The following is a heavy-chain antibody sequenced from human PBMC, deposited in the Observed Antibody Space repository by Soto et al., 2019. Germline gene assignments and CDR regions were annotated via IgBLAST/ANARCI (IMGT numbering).Heavy chain of an antibody. CDR2: IYDSGST. V-gene: IGHV4-30-2*01. CDR1: GDSISRGGYS. Sequence: LSLTCAVSGDSISRGGYSWTWIRQPPGKALEWIGNIYDSGSTSYNPSLKSRVTISVDRSKNQFSLKLTSVTAADTAVYFCARGSSSYYDYGMDVWGQGTTVTVSS. J-gene: IGHJ6*02. CDR3: ARGSSSYYDYGMDV. D-gene: IGHD6-6*01.